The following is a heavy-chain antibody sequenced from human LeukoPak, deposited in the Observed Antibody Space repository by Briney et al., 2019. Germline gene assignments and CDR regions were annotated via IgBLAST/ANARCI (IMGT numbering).Heavy chain of an antibody. D-gene: IGHD6-13*01. CDR2: ISSSSSYI. CDR1: GFTFSSYS. J-gene: IGHJ4*02. Sequence: GGSLRPSCAASGFTFSSYSMNWVRQAPGKGLEWVSSISSSSSYIYYADSVKGRFTISRDNAKNSLYLQMNSLRAEDTAVYYCARSIAAAGKGGDYWGQGTLVIVSS. V-gene: IGHV3-21*01. CDR3: ARSIAAAGKGGDY.